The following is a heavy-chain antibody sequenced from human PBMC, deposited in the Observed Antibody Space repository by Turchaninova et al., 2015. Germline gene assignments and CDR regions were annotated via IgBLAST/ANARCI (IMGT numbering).Heavy chain of an antibody. Sequence: VQLVDSGGGLVQPGRSLRLSCSTSGFTFSVFTFNWVRQAPGKGLEWVGFIRSKSHGGTTEYAASVEGRFTISRDNAKNIAFLQMDNLKPEDTGVYYCTRDWSGYDKYDSWGQGTLVTVSS. CDR1: GFTFSVFT. D-gene: IGHD3-3*01. V-gene: IGHV3-49*04. J-gene: IGHJ4*02. CDR3: TRDWSGYDKYDS. CDR2: IRSKSHGGTT.